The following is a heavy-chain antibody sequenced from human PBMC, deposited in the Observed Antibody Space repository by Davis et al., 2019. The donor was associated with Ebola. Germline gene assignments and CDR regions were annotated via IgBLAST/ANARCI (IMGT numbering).Heavy chain of an antibody. CDR1: GFTFTNYA. V-gene: IGHV3-23*01. J-gene: IGHJ4*02. Sequence: PGGSLRLTCAASGFTFTNYAMSWVRQGPGKGLEWVSAISGSGLTYYADSVKGRFTISRDKSKNTLYLQMNSLRAEDTAVYYCAKDLRRYCTNGVCYDDEPHFDYWGQGTLVTVSS. CDR3: AKDLRRYCTNGVCYDDEPHFDY. CDR2: ISGSGLT. D-gene: IGHD2-8*01.